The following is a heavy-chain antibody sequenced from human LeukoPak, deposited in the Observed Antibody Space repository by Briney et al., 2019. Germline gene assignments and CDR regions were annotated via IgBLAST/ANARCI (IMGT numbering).Heavy chain of an antibody. CDR3: ARTYDSNPFDS. Sequence: AAVKVSCKPSGYTFTSYGISWVRQAPAQGLEWMGWISTYNGNTNYAQKLQGRVTMTTDTSTNTAYMELRSLRSDDTAIYYCARTYDSNPFDSWGQGTLITVSS. CDR1: GYTFTSYG. D-gene: IGHD3-22*01. J-gene: IGHJ4*02. V-gene: IGHV1-18*01. CDR2: ISTYNGNT.